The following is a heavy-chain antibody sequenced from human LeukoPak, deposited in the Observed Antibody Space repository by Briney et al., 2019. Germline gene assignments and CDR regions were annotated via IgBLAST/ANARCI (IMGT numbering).Heavy chain of an antibody. J-gene: IGHJ4*02. D-gene: IGHD1-26*01. CDR1: GGSFNGYH. CDR3: ARDGVTIFKGDPH. Sequence: SETLSLTCALSGGSFNGYHWTWIRQFPGKGLEWIGQINYMGATTYNSSLQSRVTISGDASKKQFFLKMTSVTAADTAVYYCARDGVTIFKGDPHWGQGTAVTVSS. CDR2: INYMGAT. V-gene: IGHV4-34*01.